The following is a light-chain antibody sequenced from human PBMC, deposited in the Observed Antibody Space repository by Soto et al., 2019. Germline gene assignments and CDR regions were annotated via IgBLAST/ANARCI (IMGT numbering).Light chain of an antibody. CDR1: ISNVGSNY. V-gene: IGLV1-47*01. Sequence: QPVLSQPPSASGTPGQRVTISCSGSISNVGSNYVYWYQQLPGTAPKLLIYRDNQRPSGVPDRCSASKSGTSAYLAISGLRSEDEAVYYCAACDDTLSGDWVFGGGTQLPS. J-gene: IGLJ3*02. CDR3: AACDDTLSGDWV. CDR2: RDN.